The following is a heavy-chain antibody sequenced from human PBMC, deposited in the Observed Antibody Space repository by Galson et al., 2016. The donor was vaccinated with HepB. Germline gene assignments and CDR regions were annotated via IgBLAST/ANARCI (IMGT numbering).Heavy chain of an antibody. J-gene: IGHJ3*01. V-gene: IGHV1-8*01. CDR2: MNPNSGNT. Sequence: SVKVSCKASGYTFSGYDINWVRQATGQGLEWMGWMNPNSGNTDYAQKFQGRVTMTRNTSINTAYMELSSLRFEDTAVYYCARDLQVDRPLDAFDVWGPGTLVTGSS. D-gene: IGHD1-1*01. CDR1: GYTFSGYD. CDR3: ARDLQVDRPLDAFDV.